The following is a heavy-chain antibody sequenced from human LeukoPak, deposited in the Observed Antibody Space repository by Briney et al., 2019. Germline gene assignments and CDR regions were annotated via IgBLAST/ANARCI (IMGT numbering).Heavy chain of an antibody. CDR1: GYTFTNSD. Sequence: GASVKVSCKASGYTFTNSDINWVRQATGLGLEWMGWMNTKSGNTGYAQKFQGRVTMTRNTSISTAYMDLSSLGSEDTAVYYCARALSITGNLDYWGQGTLVTVSS. D-gene: IGHD1-20*01. V-gene: IGHV1-8*01. J-gene: IGHJ4*02. CDR2: MNTKSGNT. CDR3: ARALSITGNLDY.